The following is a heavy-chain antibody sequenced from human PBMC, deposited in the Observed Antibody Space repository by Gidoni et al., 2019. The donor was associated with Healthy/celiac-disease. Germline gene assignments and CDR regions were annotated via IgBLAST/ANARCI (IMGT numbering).Heavy chain of an antibody. CDR2: SSGSGGST. Sequence: EVQLLESGGGLVQPGGSLRLAFAASGSTFSSYATSWVRQPPGTGLEWVSASSGSGGSTYYADSVKGRFTISRDNSKNTLYLQMNSLRAEDTAVYYCAKGPPFVAWPGVDYWGQGTLVTVSS. J-gene: IGHJ4*02. D-gene: IGHD2-15*01. CDR3: AKGPPFVAWPGVDY. CDR1: GSTFSSYA. V-gene: IGHV3-23*01.